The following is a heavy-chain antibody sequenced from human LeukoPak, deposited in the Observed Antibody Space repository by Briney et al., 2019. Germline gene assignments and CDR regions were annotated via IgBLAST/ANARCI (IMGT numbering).Heavy chain of an antibody. CDR3: ARGSYSVDY. CDR2: IYYSGST. CDR1: GGSISSYY. D-gene: IGHD1-26*01. J-gene: IGHJ4*02. V-gene: IGHV4-59*01. Sequence: KASETLSLTCTVSGGSISSYYRSWIRQPPGKGLEWIGYIYYSGSTNYNPSLKSRVTISVDRSKNQFSLKLSSVTAADTAVYYCARGSYSVDYWGQGTLVTVSS.